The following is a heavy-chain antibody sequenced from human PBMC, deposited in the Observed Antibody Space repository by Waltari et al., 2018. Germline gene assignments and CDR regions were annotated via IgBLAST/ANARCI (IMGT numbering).Heavy chain of an antibody. J-gene: IGHJ3*02. CDR2: ISWNSGSI. CDR3: AKAVFADAFDI. D-gene: IGHD3-10*01. Sequence: EVQLVESGGGLVQPGRSLRLSCAASGFTFDDYAMHWVRQAPGKGLEGVSGISWNSGSIGYADSVKGRFTISRDNAKNSLYLQMNSLRAEDTALYYCAKAVFADAFDIWGQGTMVTVSS. CDR1: GFTFDDYA. V-gene: IGHV3-9*01.